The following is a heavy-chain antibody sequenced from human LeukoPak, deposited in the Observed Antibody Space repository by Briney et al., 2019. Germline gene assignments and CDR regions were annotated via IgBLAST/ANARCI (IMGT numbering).Heavy chain of an antibody. CDR2: VFFEGNT. CDR1: GVSMRGAY. D-gene: IGHD5-12*01. V-gene: IGHV4-59*08. J-gene: IGHJ4*02. CDR3: AKHTSITYDHFDY. Sequence: PSETLSLTCTVSGVSMRGAYWSWIRQPPGKGLEWFGYVFFEGNTRYNPSLTSRLTISADTSRSQFSLKLNSVTAADTAVYFCAKHTSITYDHFDYWGQGILVTVSS.